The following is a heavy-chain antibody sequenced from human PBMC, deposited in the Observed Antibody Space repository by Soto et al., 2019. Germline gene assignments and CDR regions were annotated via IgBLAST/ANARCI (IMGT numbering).Heavy chain of an antibody. CDR1: GYTFTSYG. CDR2: ISAYNGNT. Sequence: GALVKVSCKASGYTFTSYGISWVRQAPGQGLEWMGWISAYNGNTNYAQKLQGRVTMTTDTSTSTAYMELRSLRSDDTAVYYCARVFNYYDSSGYHYYFDYWGQGTLVTVSS. V-gene: IGHV1-18*01. J-gene: IGHJ4*02. CDR3: ARVFNYYDSSGYHYYFDY. D-gene: IGHD3-22*01.